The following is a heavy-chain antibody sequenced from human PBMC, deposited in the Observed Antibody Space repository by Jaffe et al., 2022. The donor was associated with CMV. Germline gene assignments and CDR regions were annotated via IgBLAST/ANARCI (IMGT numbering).Heavy chain of an antibody. CDR3: ATLEIPDIVVVVALDY. J-gene: IGHJ4*02. V-gene: IGHV3-23*01. CDR1: GFTFSSYA. Sequence: EVQLLESGGGLVQPGGSLRLSCAASGFTFSSYAMSWVRQAPGKGLEWVSAISGSGGSTYYADSVKGRFTISRDNSKNTLYLQMNSLRAEDTAVYYCATLEIPDIVVVVALDYWGQGTLVTVSS. D-gene: IGHD2-15*01. CDR2: ISGSGGST.